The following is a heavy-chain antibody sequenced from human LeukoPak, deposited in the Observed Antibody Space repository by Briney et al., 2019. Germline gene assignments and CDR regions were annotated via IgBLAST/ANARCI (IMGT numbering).Heavy chain of an antibody. CDR3: AKSTCNRHCLIEY. CDR1: GXXFXSYA. V-gene: IGHV3-23*01. CDR2: ISGDGGST. D-gene: IGHD1-14*01. J-gene: IGHJ4*02. Sequence: PGGXXXXSXAXXGXXFXSYAMNWVRQTPGKGVEWVSFISGDGGSTYYADSVKGRFTISRDNSKNTLYLQLHSLSPEDTAVYYCAKSTCNRHCLIEYWGQGTLLTVSS.